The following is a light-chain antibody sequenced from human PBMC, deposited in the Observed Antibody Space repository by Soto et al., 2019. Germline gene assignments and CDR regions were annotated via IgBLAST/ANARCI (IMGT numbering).Light chain of an antibody. Sequence: DIVMTQSPDSLAVSLGERATINCKSSQSVLYSSNNKNYLAWYQQKPGQPPKLLIYWASTRESGVPDRFSGSWSWTDFTLSNSSLQAEDVAIYYCQQYYSTPWTFGQATKVEIK. CDR1: QSVLYSSNNKNY. CDR3: QQYYSTPWT. V-gene: IGKV4-1*01. J-gene: IGKJ1*01. CDR2: WAS.